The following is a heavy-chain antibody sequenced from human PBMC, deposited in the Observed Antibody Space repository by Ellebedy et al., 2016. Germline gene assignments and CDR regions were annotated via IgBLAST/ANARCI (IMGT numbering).Heavy chain of an antibody. D-gene: IGHD3-10*01. CDR2: IFSDGNT. J-gene: IGHJ5*02. V-gene: IGHV3-53*01. CDR3: ARGVGSVWFDP. CDR1: GFTVSTNY. Sequence: GGSLRLSCAASGFTVSTNYMKWVRQAPGKGLDWVSAIFSDGNTYYADSVNGRFTISRDNSKNTLYLHMNILRAEDTAVYYCARGVGSVWFDPWGQGTLVTVSS.